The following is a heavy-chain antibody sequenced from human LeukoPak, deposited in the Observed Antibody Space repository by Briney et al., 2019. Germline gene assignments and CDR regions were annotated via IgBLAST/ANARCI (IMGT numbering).Heavy chain of an antibody. Sequence: ASVKVSCKVSGYTLTELSMHGVRQAPGKGLEWMGGFDPEDGETIYAQKFQGRVTMTEDTSTDTAYMELSSLRSEDTAVYYCATAVYCSSTSCPLDYWGQGTLVTVSS. D-gene: IGHD2-2*01. CDR3: ATAVYCSSTSCPLDY. CDR1: GYTLTELS. J-gene: IGHJ4*02. CDR2: FDPEDGET. V-gene: IGHV1-24*01.